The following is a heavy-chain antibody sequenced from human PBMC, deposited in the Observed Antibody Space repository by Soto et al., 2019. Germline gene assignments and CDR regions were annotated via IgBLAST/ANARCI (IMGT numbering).Heavy chain of an antibody. Sequence: QVQLVQSGAEVKNPGASVKVSCKASGYTFTNYDINWMRQATGQGLEWLGWINPNNGDTGYAQKFQDRVIMTRDTSINTAYMELSSLRSEDTAVYFCARNRRQTGDFDYWGQGTLVTVSP. CDR2: INPNNGDT. D-gene: IGHD7-27*01. V-gene: IGHV1-8*01. J-gene: IGHJ4*02. CDR1: GYTFTNYD. CDR3: ARNRRQTGDFDY.